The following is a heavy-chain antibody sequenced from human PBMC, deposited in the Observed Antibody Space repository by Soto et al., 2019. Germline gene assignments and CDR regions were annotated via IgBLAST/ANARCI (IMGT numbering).Heavy chain of an antibody. Sequence: TLSLTCAFSGYSISSCYYWGWIRHPPGNGLEWIGSIYHSGSTYYNPSLKSRVTISVDTSKNQFPLKLSSVTAADTAVYYCARDHTYYYDSSGKNWFDPWGQGTLVTVSS. J-gene: IGHJ5*02. D-gene: IGHD3-22*01. CDR2: IYHSGST. V-gene: IGHV4-38-2*02. CDR3: ARDHTYYYDSSGKNWFDP. CDR1: GYSISSCYY.